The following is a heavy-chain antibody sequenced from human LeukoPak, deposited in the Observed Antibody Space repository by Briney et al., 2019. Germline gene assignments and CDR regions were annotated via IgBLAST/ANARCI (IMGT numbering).Heavy chain of an antibody. D-gene: IGHD3-10*01. J-gene: IGHJ4*02. CDR2: IYTSGST. CDR3: ARGSSRSAGYFDY. CDR1: GGSISSYY. Sequence: PSETLSLTCTVSGGSISSYYWSWIRQPPGKGPEWIGYIYTSGSTNYNPSLKSRVTISVDTSKNQFSLKLSSVTAADTAVYYCARGSSRSAGYFDYWGQGTLVTVSS. V-gene: IGHV4-4*09.